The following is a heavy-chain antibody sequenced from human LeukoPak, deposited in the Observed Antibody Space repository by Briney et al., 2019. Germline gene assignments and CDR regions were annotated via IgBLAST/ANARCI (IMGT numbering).Heavy chain of an antibody. D-gene: IGHD3-16*02. CDR1: GGSISSSSYY. J-gene: IGHJ4*02. Sequence: SETLSLTCTVSGGSISSSSYYWGWIRQPPGKGLEWIGYIYYSGSTYYNPSLKSRVTISVDTSENQFSLKLSSVTAADMAVYYCVGGESYRGYFNYWGQGTLVTVSS. CDR2: IYYSGST. CDR3: VGGESYRGYFNY. V-gene: IGHV4-31*03.